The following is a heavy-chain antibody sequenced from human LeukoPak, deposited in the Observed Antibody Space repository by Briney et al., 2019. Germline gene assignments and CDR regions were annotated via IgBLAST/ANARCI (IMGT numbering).Heavy chain of an antibody. V-gene: IGHV3-9*01. D-gene: IGHD3-22*01. Sequence: GRSLRLSCAASGFTFDDYAMHWVRQAPGKGLEWVSGISWNSGSIGYADSVKGRFTISRDNAKNSLYLQMNSLRAEDTALYYCAKARRTYYYDSSGYSAPYFDYWGLGTLVTVSA. CDR1: GFTFDDYA. J-gene: IGHJ4*02. CDR2: ISWNSGSI. CDR3: AKARRTYYYDSSGYSAPYFDY.